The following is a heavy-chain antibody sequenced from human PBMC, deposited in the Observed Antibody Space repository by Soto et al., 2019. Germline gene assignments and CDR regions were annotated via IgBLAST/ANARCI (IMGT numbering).Heavy chain of an antibody. J-gene: IGHJ4*02. Sequence: VQLVESGGGVVQPGRSLRLSCGASGLTFSTYGFHWVRQAPGKGLEWVAVISNDVRNIHYAESVKGRFTISRDNSKNTLYLQVNSLRPNDTAVYYCVKDSLGGMTPVFMPGPDWGQGTLVTVSS. CDR3: VKDSLGGMTPVFMPGPD. CDR2: ISNDVRNI. D-gene: IGHD2-2*01. CDR1: GLTFSTYG. V-gene: IGHV3-30*18.